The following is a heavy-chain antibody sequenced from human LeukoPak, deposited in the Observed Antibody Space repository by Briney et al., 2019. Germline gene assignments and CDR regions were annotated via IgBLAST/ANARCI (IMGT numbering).Heavy chain of an antibody. CDR1: GFTFDDYA. J-gene: IGHJ6*03. CDR3: AKDSSSWSGGDMDV. V-gene: IGHV3-9*01. Sequence: GGSLRLSCAASGFTFDDYAMHWGRQAPGKGLGWVSGISWNSGSIGYADSVKGRFTISRDNAKNSLYLQMNSLRAEDTALYYCAKDSSSWSGGDMDVWGKGTTVTVSS. D-gene: IGHD6-13*01. CDR2: ISWNSGSI.